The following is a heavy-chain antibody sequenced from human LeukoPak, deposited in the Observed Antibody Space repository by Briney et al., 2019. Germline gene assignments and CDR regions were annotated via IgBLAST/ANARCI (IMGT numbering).Heavy chain of an antibody. CDR3: ARESRGYSYGYGGDY. J-gene: IGHJ4*02. CDR2: IRYDGSNK. V-gene: IGHV3-30*02. Sequence: GGSLRLSCAASGSTFSSYGMHWVRQAPGKGLEWVAFIRYDGSNKYYADSVKGRFTISRDNAKNSLYLQMNSLRAEDTAVYYCARESRGYSYGYGGDYWGQGTLVTVSS. CDR1: GSTFSSYG. D-gene: IGHD5-18*01.